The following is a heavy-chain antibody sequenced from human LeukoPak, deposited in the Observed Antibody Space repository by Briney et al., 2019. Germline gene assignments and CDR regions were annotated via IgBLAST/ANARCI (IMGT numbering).Heavy chain of an antibody. V-gene: IGHV3-30-3*01. CDR2: ISYDGSNK. D-gene: IGHD3-22*01. J-gene: IGHJ4*02. CDR1: GFTFSSYA. Sequence: GRSLRLSCAASGFTFSSYAMHWVRQAPGKGLEWVAVISYDGSNKYYADSVKGRFTISRDNSKNTLYLQMNSLRAEDTAVYYCAKSSMIVVVGPPNFDYWGQGTLVTVSS. CDR3: AKSSMIVVVGPPNFDY.